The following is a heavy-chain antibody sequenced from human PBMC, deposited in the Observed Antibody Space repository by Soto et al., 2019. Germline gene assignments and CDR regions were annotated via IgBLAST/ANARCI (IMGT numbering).Heavy chain of an antibody. Sequence: GGSLRLSCAASGFTFSSYGMHWVRQAPGKGLEWVAVISYDGSNKYYADSVKGRFTISRDNSKNTLYLQMNSLRAEDTAVYYCAKGPSASVGAIVGYWGQGTLVTVSS. J-gene: IGHJ4*02. D-gene: IGHD1-26*01. CDR1: GFTFSSYG. CDR2: ISYDGSNK. V-gene: IGHV3-30*18. CDR3: AKGPSASVGAIVGY.